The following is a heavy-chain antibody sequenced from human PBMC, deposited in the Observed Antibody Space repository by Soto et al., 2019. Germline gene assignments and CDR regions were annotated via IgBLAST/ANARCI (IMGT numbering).Heavy chain of an antibody. D-gene: IGHD1-1*01. J-gene: IGHJ4*02. CDR3: TTGPFIAGDS. CDR2: ITSSGDST. CDR1: VFPFRNFA. Sequence: EGQLLESGGGLVQPGGSLRLSCAASVFPFRNFAMIWVRQAPGKGLEWVSVITSSGDSTFFADSVRGRFTISRDNSKNTLYLQLKSLRAEDTATYYCTTGPFIAGDSWGQGTLVTVSS. V-gene: IGHV3-23*01.